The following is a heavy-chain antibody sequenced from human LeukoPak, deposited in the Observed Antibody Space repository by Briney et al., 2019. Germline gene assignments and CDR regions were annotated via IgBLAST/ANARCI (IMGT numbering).Heavy chain of an antibody. D-gene: IGHD3-22*01. Sequence: ASVKVSCKASGYTFTGYYMHWVRQAPGQGLEWMGWINPNSGGTNYAQKFQGRVTMTRDTSTSTAYMELRSLRSDDTAVYYCARGDYYDSSGYSDASLFDYWGQGTLVTVSS. CDR2: INPNSGGT. CDR3: ARGDYYDSSGYSDASLFDY. J-gene: IGHJ4*02. V-gene: IGHV1-2*02. CDR1: GYTFTGYY.